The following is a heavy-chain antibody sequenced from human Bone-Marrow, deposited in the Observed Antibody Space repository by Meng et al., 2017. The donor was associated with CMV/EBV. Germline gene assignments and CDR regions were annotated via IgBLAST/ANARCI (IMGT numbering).Heavy chain of an antibody. J-gene: IGHJ2*01. D-gene: IGHD1-1*01. V-gene: IGHV4-31*03. Sequence: LPCPVSGGSISSSGFYWIWLRQHPGKGLEWIGYIYYSGSTYYNPSLKSRITISVDTSKIQFSLKLSSVTAADTAVYYCARTTWYFDLWGRGTLVTVSS. CDR3: ARTTWYFDL. CDR2: IYYSGST. CDR1: GGSISSSGFY.